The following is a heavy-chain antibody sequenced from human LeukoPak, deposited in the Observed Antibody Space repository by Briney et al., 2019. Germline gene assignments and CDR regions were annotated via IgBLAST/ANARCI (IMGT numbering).Heavy chain of an antibody. V-gene: IGHV1-69*13. CDR3: ARDRVTMVRGENWFDP. CDR1: GYTFTSYG. CDR2: IIPIFGTA. J-gene: IGHJ5*02. Sequence: SVKVSCKASGYTFTSYGISWVRQAPGQGLEWMGGIIPIFGTANYAQKFQGRVTITADESTSTAYMELSSLRSEDTAVYYCARDRVTMVRGENWFDPWGQGTLVTVSS. D-gene: IGHD3-10*01.